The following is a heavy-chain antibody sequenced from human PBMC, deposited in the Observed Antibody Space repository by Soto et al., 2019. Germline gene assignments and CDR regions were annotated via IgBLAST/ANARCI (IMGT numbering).Heavy chain of an antibody. J-gene: IGHJ4*02. CDR2: IYHSGST. Sequence: SETLSLTCAVSGGSISSGAYSWSWIRQPPGKGLECVGYIYHSGSTYYNPSLKSRVTISVDRSKNRFSLNLNSVTAADTAVYYCASLPATSDFDYWGQGTLVTVSS. D-gene: IGHD2-2*01. CDR3: ASLPATSDFDY. V-gene: IGHV4-30-2*01. CDR1: GGSISSGAYS.